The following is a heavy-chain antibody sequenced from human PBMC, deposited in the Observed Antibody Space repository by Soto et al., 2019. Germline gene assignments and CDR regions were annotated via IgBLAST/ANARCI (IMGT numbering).Heavy chain of an antibody. D-gene: IGHD6-19*01. V-gene: IGHV4-59*01. CDR3: ARRGYSSGWTLFDY. Sequence: SETLSLTCTVSGGSISSYYWSWIRQPPGKGLEWIGYIYYSGSTNYNPSLKSRVTISVDTSKNQFSLKLSSVTAADTAVYYCARRGYSSGWTLFDYWGQGTLVTVSS. CDR1: GGSISSYY. CDR2: IYYSGST. J-gene: IGHJ4*02.